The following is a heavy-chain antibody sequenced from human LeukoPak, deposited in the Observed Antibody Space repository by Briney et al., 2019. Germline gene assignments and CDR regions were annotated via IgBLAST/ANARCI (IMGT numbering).Heavy chain of an antibody. CDR3: ARHDHIAVAVDDRFDY. V-gene: IGHV4-39*01. CDR1: GGSISSSSYY. J-gene: IGHJ4*02. D-gene: IGHD6-19*01. CDR2: IYYSGST. Sequence: SETLSLTCTVFGGSISSSSYYWGWIRQPPGKGLEWIGSIYYSGSTYYNPSLKSRVTISVDTSKNQFSLKLSSVTAADTAVYYCARHDHIAVAVDDRFDYWGQGTLVTVSS.